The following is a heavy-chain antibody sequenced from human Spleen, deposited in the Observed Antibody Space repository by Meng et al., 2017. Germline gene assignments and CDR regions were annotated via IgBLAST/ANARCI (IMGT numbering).Heavy chain of an antibody. Sequence: VQRVESGGGVVQPGRSLSLSCADSGFTFNSYSMNWVRQAPGKGLEWVSSISSSSGYIYYADSLRGRFTISRDNAKNSLYLQMNSLRAEDTAVYYCARESVDYYETSFDYWGQGTLVTVSS. D-gene: IGHD3-22*01. CDR2: ISSSSGYI. CDR1: GFTFNSYS. CDR3: ARESVDYYETSFDY. V-gene: IGHV3-21*01. J-gene: IGHJ4*02.